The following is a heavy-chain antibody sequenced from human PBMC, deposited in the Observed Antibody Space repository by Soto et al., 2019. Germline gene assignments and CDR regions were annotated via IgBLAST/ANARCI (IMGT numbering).Heavy chain of an antibody. V-gene: IGHV1-46*03. J-gene: IGHJ5*02. Sequence: GASVKVSCKASGYTFTSYYMHWVRQAPGQGLEWMGIINPSGGSTSYAQKFQGRVTMTRDTSTSTVYMELSSLRSEHTAVYYCARDQPRQYDYWKTGTNWFDPWGQGTLVTVSS. CDR3: ARDQPRQYDYWKTGTNWFDP. CDR1: GYTFTSYY. D-gene: IGHD3-16*01. CDR2: INPSGGST.